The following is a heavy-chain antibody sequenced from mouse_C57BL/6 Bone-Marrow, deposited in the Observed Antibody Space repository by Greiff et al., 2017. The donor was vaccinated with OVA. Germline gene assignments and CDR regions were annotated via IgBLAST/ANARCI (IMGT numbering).Heavy chain of an antibody. CDR3: ARINYWYFDV. V-gene: IGHV5-17*01. CDR1: GFTFSDYV. J-gene: IGHJ1*03. Sequence: EVKLVESGGGLVKPGGSLKLSCAASGFTFSDYVLHWVRQAPAKGLAWVAYISSGSSTIYYADTVKGRFTISRDNAKNTLFLQMTSLRSEDTAMYYCARINYWYFDVWGTGTTVTVSS. CDR2: ISSGSSTI.